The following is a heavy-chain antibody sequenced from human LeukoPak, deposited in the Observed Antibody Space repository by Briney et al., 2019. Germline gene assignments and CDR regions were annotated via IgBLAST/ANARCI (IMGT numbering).Heavy chain of an antibody. CDR1: GFTVSTNY. J-gene: IGHJ3*02. V-gene: IGHV3-66*01. CDR3: ARDGYYDSSGYRKHDGFDI. Sequence: GGSLRLSCAASGFTVSTNYMCWVRQAPGKGLEWVSLIYSGGTTQYADSVKGRFTISRDNSKNTLYLQMTSLRAEDTAVYHCARDGYYDSSGYRKHDGFDIWGQGTLVTVSS. D-gene: IGHD3-22*01. CDR2: IYSGGTT.